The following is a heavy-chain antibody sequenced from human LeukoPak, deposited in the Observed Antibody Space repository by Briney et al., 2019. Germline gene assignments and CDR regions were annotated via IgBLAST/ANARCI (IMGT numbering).Heavy chain of an antibody. V-gene: IGHV1-46*01. CDR2: INPSGGST. D-gene: IGHD1-20*01. Sequence: ASVKVSCKASGYTFTGYYMHWVRQAPGQGLEWMGIINPSGGSTSYAQKFQGRVTMTRDMSTSTVYMELSSLRSEDTAVYYCARVGITGIGAFDIWGQGTMVTVSS. J-gene: IGHJ3*02. CDR3: ARVGITGIGAFDI. CDR1: GYTFTGYY.